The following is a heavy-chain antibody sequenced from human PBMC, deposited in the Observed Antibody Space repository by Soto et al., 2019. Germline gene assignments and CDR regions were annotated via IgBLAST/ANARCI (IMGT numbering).Heavy chain of an antibody. Sequence: GGSLRLSCAASGFTFSSYAMSWVRQAPGKGLEWVSAISGSGGSTYYADSVKGRFTISRDNSKNTLYLQMNSLRAEDTAVYYCASDIVGATTNYWGQGTLVTVSS. D-gene: IGHD1-26*01. CDR3: ASDIVGATTNY. J-gene: IGHJ4*02. CDR1: GFTFSSYA. V-gene: IGHV3-23*01. CDR2: ISGSGGST.